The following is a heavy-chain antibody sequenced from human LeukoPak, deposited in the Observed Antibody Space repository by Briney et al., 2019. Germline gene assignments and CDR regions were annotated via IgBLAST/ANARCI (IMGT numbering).Heavy chain of an antibody. CDR2: IIPIFGTA. V-gene: IGHV1-69*01. J-gene: IGHJ1*01. CDR1: GGTFSSYA. D-gene: IGHD4-17*01. CDR3: AREGSGDLGVWYFQH. Sequence: SVKVSCKASGGTFSSYAISWVRQAPGQGLEWMGGIIPIFGTANYAQKFQGRVTITADESTSTAYMELSSLRSEDTAVYYCAREGSGDLGVWYFQHWGQGTLVTVSS.